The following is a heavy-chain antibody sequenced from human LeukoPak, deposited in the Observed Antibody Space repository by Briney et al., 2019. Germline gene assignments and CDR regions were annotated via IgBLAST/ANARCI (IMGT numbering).Heavy chain of an antibody. CDR1: GYTFTNYG. Sequence: GASVKVSCKASGYTFTNYGISWVRQAPGQGLEWMGWISAYNGNTHYAQNLQGRVTMTEDTSTDTAYMELSSLRSEDTAVYYCAAAPYSGSYSFDYWGQGTLVTVSS. J-gene: IGHJ4*02. CDR3: AAAPYSGSYSFDY. D-gene: IGHD1-26*01. V-gene: IGHV1-18*01. CDR2: ISAYNGNT.